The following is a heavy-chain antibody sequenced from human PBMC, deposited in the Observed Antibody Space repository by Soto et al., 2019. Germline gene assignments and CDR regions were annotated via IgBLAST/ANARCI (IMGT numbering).Heavy chain of an antibody. D-gene: IGHD2-8*01. V-gene: IGHV4-30-4*01. CDR2: ILYSGTT. CDR1: GGSISSGDYY. J-gene: IGHJ4*02. Sequence: QVQLQESGPGLVKPSQTLSLTCTVSGGSISSGDYYWSWIRQPPGKGLEWIGYILYSGTTNYNPSLESRLTISVDTSKNQFSLKLTYVTAADTAVYYCARNGALDYWGRGTLVIVSS. CDR3: ARNGALDY.